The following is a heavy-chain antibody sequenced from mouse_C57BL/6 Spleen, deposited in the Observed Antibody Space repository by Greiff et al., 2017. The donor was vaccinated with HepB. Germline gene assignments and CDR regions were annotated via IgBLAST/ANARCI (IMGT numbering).Heavy chain of an antibody. CDR3: TVNRPFAY. CDR2: IDPENGDT. J-gene: IGHJ3*01. CDR1: GFNIKDDY. D-gene: IGHD3-2*02. V-gene: IGHV14-4*01. Sequence: EVQLQQSGAELVRPGASVKLSCTASGFNIKDDYMHWVKQRPEQGLEWIGWIDPENGDTEYASKFQGKATITADTSSNTAYLQLSSLTSEDTAVYYCTVNRPFAYWGQGTLVTVSA.